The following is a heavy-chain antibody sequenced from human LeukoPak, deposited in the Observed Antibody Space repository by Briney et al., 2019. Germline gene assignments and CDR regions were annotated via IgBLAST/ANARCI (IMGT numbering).Heavy chain of an antibody. CDR2: ISGSGGST. V-gene: IGHV3-23*01. CDR3: AKGAPYCGGDCYSRLFDY. D-gene: IGHD2-21*02. J-gene: IGHJ4*02. Sequence: GGSLTLSCAASGFTFSSYAMSWVRQAPGKGLEWVSAISGSGGSTYYADSVKGRFTISRDNPKNTLYLQMNSLRAEDTAVYYCAKGAPYCGGDCYSRLFDYWGQGTLVTVSS. CDR1: GFTFSSYA.